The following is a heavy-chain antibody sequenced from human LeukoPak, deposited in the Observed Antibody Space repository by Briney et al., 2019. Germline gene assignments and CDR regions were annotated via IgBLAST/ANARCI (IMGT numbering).Heavy chain of an antibody. CDR3: ARGPNYYYGMDV. CDR1: GYTFTGYY. V-gene: IGHV1-2*02. Sequence: SVPVSCKACGYTFTGYYMHGVRQAPGQGRAGMGWINPKCGGTKFAQKFQGRVTMNRDTSISTAYMELSRLRSDDTAVYYCARGPNYYYGMDVWGQGTTVSVSS. CDR2: INPKCGGT. J-gene: IGHJ6*02.